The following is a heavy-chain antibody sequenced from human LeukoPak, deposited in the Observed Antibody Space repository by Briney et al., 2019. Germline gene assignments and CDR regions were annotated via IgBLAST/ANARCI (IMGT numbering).Heavy chain of an antibody. D-gene: IGHD3-10*01. J-gene: IGHJ4*02. CDR1: GYTLTELS. CDR3: ATDYTMVRGVDIMY. V-gene: IGHV1-24*01. Sequence: AASVKVSCKVSGYTLTELSMHWVRQAPGKGLEWMGGFDPEDGETIYAQKFQGRVTMTEDTSTDTAYMELSSLRSEDTAVYYCATDYTMVRGVDIMYWGQGTLVTVSS. CDR2: FDPEDGET.